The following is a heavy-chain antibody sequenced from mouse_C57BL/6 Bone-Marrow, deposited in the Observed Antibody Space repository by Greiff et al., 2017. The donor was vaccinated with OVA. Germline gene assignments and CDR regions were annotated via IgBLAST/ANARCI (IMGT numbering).Heavy chain of an antibody. CDR1: GFSLTSYG. CDR2: LWSGGST. J-gene: IGHJ1*03. D-gene: IGHD2-4*01. Sequence: VKLVESGPGLVQPSQSLSITCTVSGFSLTSYGVHWVRQSPGKGLEWLGVLWSGGSTDYNAAFISRLSIRKDNSKSQVFFKMSSLQADDTAIYYCARYDYDGRNWYFDVWGTGTPVTVSS. CDR3: ARYDYDGRNWYFDV. V-gene: IGHV2-2*01.